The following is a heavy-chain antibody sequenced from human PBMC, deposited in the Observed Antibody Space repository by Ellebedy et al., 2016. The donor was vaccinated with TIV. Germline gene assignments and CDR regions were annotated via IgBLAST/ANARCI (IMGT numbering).Heavy chain of an antibody. V-gene: IGHV2-5*01. D-gene: IGHD1-26*01. CDR3: AHSQSSGNFDY. Sequence: SGPTLVKPPQTLTLTCTFSGFSLNTRGVGVAWIRQPPGKALEWLAILYWNDAEHYIPSLRSRLSITKDTSRNRVTRRMTNMDPADAGTYFCAHSQSSGNFDYWGQGTLVTVSS. CDR1: GFSLNTRGVG. CDR2: LYWNDAE. J-gene: IGHJ4*02.